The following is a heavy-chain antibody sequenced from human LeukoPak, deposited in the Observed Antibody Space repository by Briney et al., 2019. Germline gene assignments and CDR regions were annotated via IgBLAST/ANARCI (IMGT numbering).Heavy chain of an antibody. Sequence: PGGSLRLSCAASGFTVSSNYMSWVRQAPGKGPEWVSVIYSGGSTYYADSVKGGFAISRDNSKNTLYLQMNSLRAEDTAVYYCARGPVYFGDPFDYWGQGTLVTVSS. J-gene: IGHJ4*02. CDR2: IYSGGST. D-gene: IGHD3-16*01. CDR3: ARGPVYFGDPFDY. V-gene: IGHV3-66*01. CDR1: GFTVSSNY.